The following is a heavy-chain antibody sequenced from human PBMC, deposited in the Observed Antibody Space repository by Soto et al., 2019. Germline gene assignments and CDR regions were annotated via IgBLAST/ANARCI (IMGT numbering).Heavy chain of an antibody. J-gene: IGHJ6*02. CDR2: IDPTGGRT. Sequence: QVHLVQSGAEVKKPGASVKVSCKASGYTVENYYMHWVRQAPGQGLEWLGIIDPTGGRTTYAQKFHDRVTMTRDTSTSTVYMELSSLRSNDTALYYCARELQFPHQETGMDVWGQGTTVTVSS. D-gene: IGHD6-19*01. CDR1: GYTVENYY. CDR3: ARELQFPHQETGMDV. V-gene: IGHV1-46*02.